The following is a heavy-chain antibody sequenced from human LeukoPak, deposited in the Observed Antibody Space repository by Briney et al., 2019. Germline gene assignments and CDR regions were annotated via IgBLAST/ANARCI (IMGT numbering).Heavy chain of an antibody. J-gene: IGHJ4*02. V-gene: IGHV1-69*01. CDR2: IIPIFGTA. D-gene: IGHD2-2*01. CDR1: GGTFSSYA. CDR3: ARVEGRYCSSTSCPEDY. Sequence: GSSVKVSCKASGGTFSSYAISWVRQAPGQGLEWMGGIIPIFGTANYAQKFQGRVTITADESTSTAYMELSSLRSEDTAVYYCARVEGRYCSSTSCPEDYWGQGTLVTVSS.